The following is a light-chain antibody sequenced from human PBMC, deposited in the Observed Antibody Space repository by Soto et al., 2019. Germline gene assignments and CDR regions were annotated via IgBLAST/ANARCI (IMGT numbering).Light chain of an antibody. CDR2: DVS. Sequence: QSALTQPASGSGAPGQSITISCTGSSSEVGGYNYVSWYQQHPGKAPKLMIYDVSNRPSGVSNRFSGSKSGNTASLTITGLQAEDEADYYCSSYTSSSTLYVFGTGTKVTVL. V-gene: IGLV2-14*01. CDR1: SSEVGGYNY. J-gene: IGLJ1*01. CDR3: SSYTSSSTLYV.